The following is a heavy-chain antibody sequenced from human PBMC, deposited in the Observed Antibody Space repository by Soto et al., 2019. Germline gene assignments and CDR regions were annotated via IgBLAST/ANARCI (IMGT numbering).Heavy chain of an antibody. J-gene: IGHJ6*02. CDR1: GFTFSSYA. V-gene: IGHV3-23*01. Sequence: EVQLLESGGGLVQPGGSLRLSCAASGFTFSSYAMSWVRQAPGKGLEWVSAISGSGGSTYYADSVKRRFTISRDNSKNTLYLQMNSLRAEDTAVYYCAKDLLTMVRGVAYYYYGMDVWGQGTTVTVSS. CDR3: AKDLLTMVRGVAYYYYGMDV. D-gene: IGHD3-10*01. CDR2: ISGSGGST.